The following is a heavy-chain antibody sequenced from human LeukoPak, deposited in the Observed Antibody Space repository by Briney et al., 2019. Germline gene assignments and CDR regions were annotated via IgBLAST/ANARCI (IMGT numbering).Heavy chain of an antibody. CDR2: TSGSGGST. D-gene: IGHD3-22*01. CDR3: ANDPRPYYYDSSGYYYELPHHGY. J-gene: IGHJ4*02. CDR1: GFTFSSYA. Sequence: PGGSLRLSCAASGFTFSSYAMSWVRQAPGKGLEWVSATSGSGGSTYYAGSVKGRFTISRDNSKNTLYLQMNSLRAEDTAVYYCANDPRPYYYDSSGYYYELPHHGYWGQGTLVTVSS. V-gene: IGHV3-23*01.